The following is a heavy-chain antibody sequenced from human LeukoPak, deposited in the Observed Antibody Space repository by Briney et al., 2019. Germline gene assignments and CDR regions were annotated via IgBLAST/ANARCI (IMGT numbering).Heavy chain of an antibody. CDR3: ARVPTVSEYSFDY. J-gene: IGHJ4*02. D-gene: IGHD3-10*01. Sequence: GGSLRLSCAASGFTFSSYGMSWVRQAPGKGLEWVSSISSSSSYIYYADSVKGRFTISRDNAKNSLYLQMNSLRAEDTAVYYCARVPTVSEYSFDYWGQGTLVTVSS. V-gene: IGHV3-21*01. CDR2: ISSSSSYI. CDR1: GFTFSSYG.